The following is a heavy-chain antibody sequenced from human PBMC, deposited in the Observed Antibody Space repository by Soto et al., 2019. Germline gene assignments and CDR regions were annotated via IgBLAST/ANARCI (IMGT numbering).Heavy chain of an antibody. D-gene: IGHD3-3*01. V-gene: IGHV4-4*07. CDR1: GGTISGYY. CDR2: TYSSGST. Sequence: PSETLSLTCTVTGGTISGYYWTWIRQYAWGGLEWIGRTYSSGSTNYNPSLKSRVTISLDTSMNHFSLRLSSVTAADTAVYYCAIGQRFSDWLDPWVHGNLV. J-gene: IGHJ5*02. CDR3: AIGQRFSDWLDP.